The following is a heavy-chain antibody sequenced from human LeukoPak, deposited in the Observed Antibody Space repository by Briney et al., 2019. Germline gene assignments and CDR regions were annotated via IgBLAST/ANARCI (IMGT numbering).Heavy chain of an antibody. D-gene: IGHD2-15*01. J-gene: IGHJ4*02. Sequence: SETLSLTCAVYGGSFSGYYWSWIRRPPGKGLEWIGEINHSGSTNYNPSLKSRVTISVDTSKNQFSLKLSSVTAADTAVYYCARGPSISQLGSRNRRISFHYWGQGTLVTVSS. CDR3: ARGPSISQLGSRNRRISFHY. V-gene: IGHV4-34*01. CDR2: INHSGST. CDR1: GGSFSGYY.